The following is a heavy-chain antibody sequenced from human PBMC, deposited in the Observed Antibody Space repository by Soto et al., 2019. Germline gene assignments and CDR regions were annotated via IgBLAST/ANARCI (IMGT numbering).Heavy chain of an antibody. CDR1: GFTFSNAW. Sequence: GGSLRLSCAASGFTFSNAWMSWVRQAPGKGLEWVGRIKSKTDGGTTDYAAPVKGRFTISRDDSKNTLYLQMNSLKTEDTAVYYCTANYGDYYYDGMDVWGQGTTVTVSS. CDR2: IKSKTDGGTT. V-gene: IGHV3-15*01. CDR3: TANYGDYYYDGMDV. D-gene: IGHD4-17*01. J-gene: IGHJ6*02.